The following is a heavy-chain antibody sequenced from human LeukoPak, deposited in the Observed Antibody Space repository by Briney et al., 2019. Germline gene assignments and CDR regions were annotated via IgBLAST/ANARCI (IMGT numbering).Heavy chain of an antibody. CDR1: GYTFTSYD. CDR2: MNPNSGNT. D-gene: IGHD3-16*01. Sequence: ASVKVSCKASGYTFTSYDINWVRQATGQGLEWMGWMNPNSGNTGYAQKFQGRVTMTRNTSISTAYMELSTLRSEDTAVYYCARRRGTFGGAGYYFEYWGQGTLVTVSS. CDR3: ARRRGTFGGAGYYFEY. J-gene: IGHJ4*02. V-gene: IGHV1-8*01.